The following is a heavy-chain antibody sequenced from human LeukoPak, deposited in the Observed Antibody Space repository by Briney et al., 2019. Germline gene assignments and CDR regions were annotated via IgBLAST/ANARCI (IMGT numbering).Heavy chain of an antibody. D-gene: IGHD3-22*01. J-gene: IGHJ4*02. V-gene: IGHV3-48*03. Sequence: GGSLRLSCAASGFTFSGYEMNWVRQAPGKGLEWVSYIDSSGSTIYYADSVKGRFTISRDNAKNSLYPQMNSLRAEDTAVYYCARGGSSGSFFFDYWGQGTLVTVSS. CDR2: IDSSGSTI. CDR3: ARGGSSGSFFFDY. CDR1: GFTFSGYE.